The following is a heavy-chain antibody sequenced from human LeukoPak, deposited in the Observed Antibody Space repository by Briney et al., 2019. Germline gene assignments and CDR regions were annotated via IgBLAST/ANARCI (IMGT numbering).Heavy chain of an antibody. D-gene: IGHD5-18*01. CDR1: GYIFTSYG. Sequence: ASVKVSCKASGYIFTSYGISWVRQAPGQGLEWMGWISVYNGYTNYAQKLQGRVTMTTDTSTSTAYMELRSLRSDDTAVYYCARGLDTVMAKRGHYFDSWGPGTLVTVSS. CDR3: ARGLDTVMAKRGHYFDS. V-gene: IGHV1-18*01. CDR2: ISVYNGYT. J-gene: IGHJ4*02.